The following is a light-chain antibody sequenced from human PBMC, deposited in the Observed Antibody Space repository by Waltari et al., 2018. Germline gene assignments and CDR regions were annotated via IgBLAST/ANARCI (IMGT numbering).Light chain of an antibody. CDR2: STY. J-gene: IGKJ4*01. Sequence: EIVLTQSPGTLSLSPGDRATLSCTASQTVSTIALSWYQQKPGQAPRVLIYSTYNRATGIPDRFSGSWSGTDFTLTINRLAPEDFAMYYCQQYDGIVVTFGGGTKVEI. V-gene: IGKV3-20*01. CDR1: QTVSTIA. CDR3: QQYDGIVVT.